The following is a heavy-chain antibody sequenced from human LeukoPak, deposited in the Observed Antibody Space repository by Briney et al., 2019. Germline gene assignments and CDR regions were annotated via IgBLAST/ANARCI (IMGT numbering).Heavy chain of an antibody. CDR2: INPNSGGT. V-gene: IGHV1-2*02. CDR3: ARGSVAAAGSPWFDP. Sequence: ASVKVSCKASGYTFTGYYMHWVRQAPGQGLEWMGWINPNSGGTNYAQKFQGRVTMTRDTSISTAYMELSRLRSDDTAVYYCARGSVAAAGSPWFDPWGQGTLVTVSS. CDR1: GYTFTGYY. D-gene: IGHD6-13*01. J-gene: IGHJ5*02.